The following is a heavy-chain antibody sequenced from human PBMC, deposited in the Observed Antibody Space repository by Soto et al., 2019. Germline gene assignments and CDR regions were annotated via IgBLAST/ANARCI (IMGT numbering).Heavy chain of an antibody. Sequence: SVKVSCKASGGTFSSYAISWVRQAPGQGLEWMGGIIPIFGTANYAQKFQGRVTITADESTSTAYMELSSLRSEDTAVYYCASTTYYGDPPYFDYWGQGTLVTVSS. D-gene: IGHD4-17*01. CDR1: GGTFSSYA. V-gene: IGHV1-69*13. J-gene: IGHJ4*02. CDR2: IIPIFGTA. CDR3: ASTTYYGDPPYFDY.